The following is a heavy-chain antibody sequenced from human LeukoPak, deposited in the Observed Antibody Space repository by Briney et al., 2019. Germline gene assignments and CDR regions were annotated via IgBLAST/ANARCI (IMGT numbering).Heavy chain of an antibody. V-gene: IGHV3-30-3*01. CDR1: GFTFSSYA. Sequence: GGSLRLSCAASGFTFSSYAMHWVRQAPGKGLEWVAVISYDGSNKYYADSVKGRFTISRDNSKNTLYLQMNSLRAEDTAVYYCARDKEIAAAGFDYWGQGTLVTVSS. D-gene: IGHD6-13*01. CDR2: ISYDGSNK. CDR3: ARDKEIAAAGFDY. J-gene: IGHJ4*02.